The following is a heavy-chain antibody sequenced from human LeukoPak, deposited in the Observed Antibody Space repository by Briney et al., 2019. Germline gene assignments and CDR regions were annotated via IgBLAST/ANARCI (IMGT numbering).Heavy chain of an antibody. D-gene: IGHD6-13*01. J-gene: IGHJ4*02. CDR3: ASGRDAAAGTRD. Sequence: ASVKVSRKVSGYTLTELSMHWVRQAPGKGLEWMGGFDPEDGETIYAQKFQGRVTMTEDTSTDTAYMELSSLRPEDTAVYYCASGRDAAAGTRDWGQGTLVTVSS. V-gene: IGHV1-24*01. CDR1: GYTLTELS. CDR2: FDPEDGET.